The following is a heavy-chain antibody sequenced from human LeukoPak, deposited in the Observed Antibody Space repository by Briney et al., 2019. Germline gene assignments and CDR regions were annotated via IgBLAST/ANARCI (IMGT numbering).Heavy chain of an antibody. D-gene: IGHD3-10*01. Sequence: ASVKVSCKASGYTFTGYYMHWVRQAPGQGLEWMGWTNPNSGGTNYAQKFQGRVTMTRDTSISTAYMELSRLRSDDTAVYYCASPLGMVRGVHFDYWGQGTRVTVSS. CDR2: TNPNSGGT. V-gene: IGHV1-2*02. CDR1: GYTFTGYY. J-gene: IGHJ4*02. CDR3: ASPLGMVRGVHFDY.